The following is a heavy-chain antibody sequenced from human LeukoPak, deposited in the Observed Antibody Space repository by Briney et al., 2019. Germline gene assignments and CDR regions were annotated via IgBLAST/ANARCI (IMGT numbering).Heavy chain of an antibody. V-gene: IGHV1-18*01. CDR3: ARDDKILRGAYYQAFDY. J-gene: IGHJ4*02. CDR1: GGTFSSYG. CDR2: ISAFSANT. D-gene: IGHD1-26*01. Sequence: ASVKVSFKASGGTFSSYGISWVRQAPGQGLEWMGWISAFSANTKYPQNLQGRVSMTTDTSTSTAYMELRSLRSDDTAVYYCARDDKILRGAYYQAFDYWGQGTLVTVSS.